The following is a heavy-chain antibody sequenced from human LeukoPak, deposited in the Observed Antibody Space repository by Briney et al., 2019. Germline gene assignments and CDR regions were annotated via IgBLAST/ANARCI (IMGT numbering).Heavy chain of an antibody. CDR2: IYTSGTA. J-gene: IGHJ4*02. CDR3: VRDRRYYDSSGYQRFDY. Sequence: SETLSLTCTVSGGSMSTSYWNWLRQPAGKGLEWIGRIYTSGTAHYNPSLQSRVTLSVDTSKNQVSLKLTSKTVSDTGMCYCVRDRRYYDSSGYQRFDYWGQGMLVTVSS. CDR1: GGSMSTSY. V-gene: IGHV4-4*07. D-gene: IGHD3-22*01.